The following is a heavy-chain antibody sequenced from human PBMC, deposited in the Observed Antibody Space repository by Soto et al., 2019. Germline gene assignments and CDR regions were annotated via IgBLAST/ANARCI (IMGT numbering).Heavy chain of an antibody. CDR3: ARADYEILTGSYAMDV. CDR1: DDFISSYY. Sequence: QVQLQESGPRLVKPSETLSLTCTVSDDFISSYYWNWIRQPAGTGLEWIGRVSTNGATNYNPSLESRVTMSVDTSKNQFSLKLTSVTAADTAVYFCARADYEILTGSYAMDVWGQGTTVTVSS. D-gene: IGHD3-9*01. CDR2: VSTNGAT. J-gene: IGHJ6*02. V-gene: IGHV4-4*07.